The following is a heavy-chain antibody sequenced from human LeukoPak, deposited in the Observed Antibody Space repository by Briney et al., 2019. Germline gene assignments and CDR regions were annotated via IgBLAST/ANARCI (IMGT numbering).Heavy chain of an antibody. V-gene: IGHV3-74*01. CDR2: INSDGSST. CDR1: GFTFSSYW. J-gene: IGHJ5*02. CDR3: ARDSVVPAAHPRVRTSWFDP. Sequence: PGGSLRLSCAASGFTFSSYWMHWVRQAPGKGLVWVSRINSDGSSTSYADSVKGRFTISRDNAKNTLYLQMNSLRAEDTAVYYCARDSVVPAAHPRVRTSWFDPWGQGTLVTVSS. D-gene: IGHD2-2*01.